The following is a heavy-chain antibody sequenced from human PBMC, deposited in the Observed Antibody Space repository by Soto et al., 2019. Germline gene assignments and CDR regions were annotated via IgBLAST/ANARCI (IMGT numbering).Heavy chain of an antibody. CDR1: GYGFTTYG. CDR3: ERGRYGDY. V-gene: IGHV1-18*01. CDR2: IRAHNGNT. J-gene: IGHJ4*02. D-gene: IGHD1-1*01. Sequence: QVHLVQSGAEVKKPGASVKVSCKGSGYGFTTYGITWVRQAPGQGLEWMAWIRAHNGNTNYAQKLQGRVTVTRNPSTSTAYMDLRALRYDDTAVYYCERGRYGDYWGQGALVTVSS.